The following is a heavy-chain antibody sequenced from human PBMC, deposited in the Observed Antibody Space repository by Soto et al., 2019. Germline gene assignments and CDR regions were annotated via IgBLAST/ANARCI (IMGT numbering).Heavy chain of an antibody. Sequence: EVLLLESGGGLVQPGGSLRLSCEASGFSFSSFAMNWVRQAPGKGLEWVSAIGDSGASTYYADSVKGRFTISRDNSRNTLYLRLNSLRAEVTAVYYCAKGVELDVWGNGTTVTVSS. V-gene: IGHV3-23*01. CDR2: IGDSGAST. D-gene: IGHD1-26*01. CDR1: GFSFSSFA. CDR3: AKGVELDV. J-gene: IGHJ6*04.